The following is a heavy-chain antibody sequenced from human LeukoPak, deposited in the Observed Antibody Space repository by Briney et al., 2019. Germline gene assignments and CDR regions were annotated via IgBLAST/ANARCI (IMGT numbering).Heavy chain of an antibody. J-gene: IGHJ5*02. CDR2: INPSGGST. D-gene: IGHD3-3*01. V-gene: IGHV1-46*03. CDR1: GYTFTSYY. CDR3: ARDLSRFLEWLSGWFDP. Sequence: ASVKVSCKASGYTFTSYYMHWVRQAPGQGLEWMGIINPSGGSTSYAQKFQGRVTMTRDTYTSTVYMELSSLRSEDTAVYYCARDLSRFLEWLSGWFDPWGQGTLVTVSS.